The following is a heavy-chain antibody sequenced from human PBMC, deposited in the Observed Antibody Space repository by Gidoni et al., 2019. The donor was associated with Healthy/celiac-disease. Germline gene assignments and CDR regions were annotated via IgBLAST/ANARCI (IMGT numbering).Heavy chain of an antibody. CDR2: INHSGST. V-gene: IGHV4-34*01. CDR1: GGSFSGYY. Sequence: QVQLQQWDAGLLQPSETLSLTCAVHGGSFSGYYWSWIRQHPGKGLEWIGEINHSGSTNHNPSLKSRVTISVDTSKIQFSLKLSSVTAADTAVYYCARVGYHCSSTSCYGAFDYWGQGTLVTVSS. D-gene: IGHD2-2*01. J-gene: IGHJ4*02. CDR3: ARVGYHCSSTSCYGAFDY.